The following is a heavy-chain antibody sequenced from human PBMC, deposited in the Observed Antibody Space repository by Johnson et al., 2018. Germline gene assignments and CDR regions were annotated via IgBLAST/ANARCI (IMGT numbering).Heavy chain of an antibody. CDR1: GGSISSYY. V-gene: IGHV4-59*01. J-gene: IGHJ6*02. D-gene: IGHD6-19*01. Sequence: QVQLQESGPGLVKPSETLSLTCTVSGGSISSYYWSWIRQPPGKGLEWIGYIYYSGSTNYNPSLTSRVTISVDTSKNQFSLKLSSVTAADTAVYYWARDGKAVAGKGGDYYYYGMDVWGQGTTVTVSS. CDR2: IYYSGST. CDR3: ARDGKAVAGKGGDYYYYGMDV.